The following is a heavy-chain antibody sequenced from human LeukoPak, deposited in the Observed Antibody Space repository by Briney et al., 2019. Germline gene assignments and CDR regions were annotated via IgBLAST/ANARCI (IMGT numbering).Heavy chain of an antibody. CDR3: ARVEVGYYYYMDV. V-gene: IGHV3-74*01. D-gene: IGHD1-1*01. Sequence: SGGSLRLSCAATGFTFSSYWMHWVRQAPGKGLVWVSRINSDGSSTSYADSVKGRFTISRDNAKNTLYLQMNSLRAEDTAVYYCARVEVGYYYYMDVWGKGTTVTVSS. CDR2: INSDGSST. J-gene: IGHJ6*03. CDR1: GFTFSSYW.